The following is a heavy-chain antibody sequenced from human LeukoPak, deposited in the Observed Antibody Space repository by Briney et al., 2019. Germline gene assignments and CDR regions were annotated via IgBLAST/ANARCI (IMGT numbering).Heavy chain of an antibody. V-gene: IGHV1-2*02. D-gene: IGHD3-10*01. J-gene: IGHJ4*02. Sequence: GASVKVSCKASGYTFTSYGISWVRQAPGQGLEWMGWINPNSGGTNYAQKFQGRVTMTRDTSISTAYMELSRLRSDDTAVYYCATRRGLLWWGQGTLVTVSS. CDR2: INPNSGGT. CDR3: ATRRGLLW. CDR1: GYTFTSYG.